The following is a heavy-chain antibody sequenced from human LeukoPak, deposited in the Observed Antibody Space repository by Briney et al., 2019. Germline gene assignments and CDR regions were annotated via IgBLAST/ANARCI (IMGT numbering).Heavy chain of an antibody. Sequence: PGGSLRLSCAASGFTFSSYAMHWVRQAPGKGLEWVAVISYDGSNKYYADSVKGRFTISRDNSKNTLYLQMNSLRAEDTAVYYCARDRGWGIFDYWGQGTLVTVSS. CDR1: GFTFSSYA. CDR3: ARDRGWGIFDY. CDR2: ISYDGSNK. J-gene: IGHJ4*02. V-gene: IGHV3-30-3*01. D-gene: IGHD6-19*01.